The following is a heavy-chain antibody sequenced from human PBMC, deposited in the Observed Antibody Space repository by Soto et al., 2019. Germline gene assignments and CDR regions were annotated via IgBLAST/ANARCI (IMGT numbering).Heavy chain of an antibody. V-gene: IGHV1-3*01. D-gene: IGHD1-1*01. CDR2: INGGNGHT. J-gene: IGHJ6*02. CDR1: GYTFSTYA. CDR3: ARVKGMEENYYYFGMDV. Sequence: QVQVVQSGAEVKKPGASVKVSCKASGYTFSTYALHWVRQAPGQGLEWMGWINGGNGHTRYSQKFKDRVTISRDTPASTAYMELSGLRSEDTAVYYCARVKGMEENYYYFGMDVWGQGTTVTVSS.